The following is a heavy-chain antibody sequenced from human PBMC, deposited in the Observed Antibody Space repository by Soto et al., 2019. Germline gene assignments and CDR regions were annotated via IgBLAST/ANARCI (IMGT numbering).Heavy chain of an antibody. Sequence: PSETLSLTCSVSGGSISSSSYYWGWIRQPPGKGLEWIGSIYYSGSIYYNPSLKSRVTISVDTSKNQFSLKLSSVTAAETAVYYCARQSSGWYNWYYPSGQGTLVTGSS. J-gene: IGHJ5*02. CDR3: ARQSSGWYNWYYP. V-gene: IGHV4-39*01. D-gene: IGHD6-19*01. CDR2: IYYSGSI. CDR1: GGSISSSSYY.